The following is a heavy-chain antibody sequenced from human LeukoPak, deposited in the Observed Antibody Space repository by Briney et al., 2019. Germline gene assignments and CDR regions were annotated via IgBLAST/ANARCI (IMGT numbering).Heavy chain of an antibody. J-gene: IGHJ4*02. CDR1: GGPISSGSYY. V-gene: IGHV4-61*02. CDR3: ARGSPTYLEWLSTFDY. CDR2: IYTSGST. Sequence: PSQTLSLTCTVSGGPISSGSYYWSWIRQPAGKGLEWIGRIYTSGSTNYNPSLKSRVTISVDTSKNQFSLKLSSVTAADTAVYYCARGSPTYLEWLSTFDYWGQGTLVTVSS. D-gene: IGHD3-3*01.